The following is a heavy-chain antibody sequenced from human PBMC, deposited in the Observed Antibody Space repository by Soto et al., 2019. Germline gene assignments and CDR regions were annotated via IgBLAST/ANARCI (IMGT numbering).Heavy chain of an antibody. V-gene: IGHV4-31*03. D-gene: IGHD6-13*01. J-gene: IGHJ6*02. Sequence: SETLSLTSPFSGGSISSGGYCWSWIRQRPGKGLEWIGYIYYSGSTYYNPSLKSRVTISVDTSKNQFSLKLSSVTAADTAVYYCARAPYSSSWTTFDYYGMDVWGQGTTVTVSS. CDR2: IYYSGST. CDR1: GGSISSGGYC. CDR3: ARAPYSSSWTTFDYYGMDV.